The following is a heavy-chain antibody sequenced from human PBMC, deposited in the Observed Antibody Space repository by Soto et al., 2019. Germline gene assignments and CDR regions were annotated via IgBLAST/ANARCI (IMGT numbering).Heavy chain of an antibody. V-gene: IGHV1-69*13. CDR3: AREGSGPPYYYDSSGLYFDY. CDR1: GGTFSSYA. J-gene: IGHJ4*02. D-gene: IGHD3-22*01. CDR2: IIPIFGTA. Sequence: SVKVSCKASGGTFSSYAISWVRQAPGQGPEWMGGIIPIFGTANYAQKFQGRVTITADESTSTAYMELSSLRSEDTAVYYCAREGSGPPYYYDSSGLYFDYWGQGTLVTVSS.